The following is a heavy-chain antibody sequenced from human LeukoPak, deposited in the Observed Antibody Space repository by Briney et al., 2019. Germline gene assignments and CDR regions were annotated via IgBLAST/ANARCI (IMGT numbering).Heavy chain of an antibody. CDR1: GGSISSYY. D-gene: IGHD4-11*01. Sequence: SETLSLTCTVSGGSISSYYWSWIRQPPGKGLEWIGHIYYSGSTNYNPSLKSRVTISVDTSKNQFSLKLSSVTAADTAVYYCARGELRMTVTTSPHIDWGQGTLVTVSS. V-gene: IGHV4-59*01. J-gene: IGHJ4*02. CDR3: ARGELRMTVTTSPHID. CDR2: IYYSGST.